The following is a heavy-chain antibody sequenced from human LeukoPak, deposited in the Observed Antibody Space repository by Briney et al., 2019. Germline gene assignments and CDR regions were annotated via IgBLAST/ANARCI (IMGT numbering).Heavy chain of an antibody. J-gene: IGHJ4*02. Sequence: PGGSLRLSCAASGFTFSSYAMHWVRQAPGKGLEWVAVISYDGSNKYYADSVKGRFTISRDNSKNTLFVQMNSLRAEDTAVYYCARDASAGYYDSSGYYYSYYFDYWGQGTLVTVSS. D-gene: IGHD3-22*01. CDR2: ISYDGSNK. V-gene: IGHV3-30*04. CDR3: ARDASAGYYDSSGYYYSYYFDY. CDR1: GFTFSSYA.